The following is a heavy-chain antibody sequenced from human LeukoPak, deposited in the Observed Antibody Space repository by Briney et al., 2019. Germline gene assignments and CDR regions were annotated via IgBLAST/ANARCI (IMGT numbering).Heavy chain of an antibody. Sequence: GGSLRLSCAASGFTFSSYSMNWVRQAPGKGLEWVAVISYDGSNKYYADSVKGRFTISRDNSKNTLYLQMNSLRAEDTAVYYCASNNDYWGQGTLVTVSS. CDR3: ASNNDY. CDR1: GFTFSSYS. J-gene: IGHJ4*02. V-gene: IGHV3-30*03. CDR2: ISYDGSNK. D-gene: IGHD2/OR15-2a*01.